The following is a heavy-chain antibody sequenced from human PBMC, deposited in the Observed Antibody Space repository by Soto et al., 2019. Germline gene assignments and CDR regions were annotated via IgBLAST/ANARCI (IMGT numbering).Heavy chain of an antibody. V-gene: IGHV1-8*01. J-gene: IGHJ6*02. Sequence: QVQLVQSGAEVKKPGASVTVSCKASGYTFISHDINWVRQATGQGLELMGWMNPDSGNTGYAQKFQCRVTITRNTNSSTSYIELTSLRSDEAAVYYCEREGGRGIDVWGQGTTVTVSS. D-gene: IGHD3-16*01. CDR1: GYTFISHD. CDR3: EREGGRGIDV. CDR2: MNPDSGNT.